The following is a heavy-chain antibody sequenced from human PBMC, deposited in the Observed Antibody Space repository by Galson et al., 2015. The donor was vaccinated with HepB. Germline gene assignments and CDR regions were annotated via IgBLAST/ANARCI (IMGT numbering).Heavy chain of an antibody. Sequence: SVKVSCKASGYTFTSYGISWVRQAPGQGLEWMGWISAYNGHTNYAQNLQGRVTMTTGTSTSTAYMELRSLRSDDTAVYYCARGLYFYDTSGYRSHDYWGQGTLVTVSS. V-gene: IGHV1-18*01. CDR2: ISAYNGHT. D-gene: IGHD3-22*01. CDR1: GYTFTSYG. CDR3: ARGLYFYDTSGYRSHDY. J-gene: IGHJ4*02.